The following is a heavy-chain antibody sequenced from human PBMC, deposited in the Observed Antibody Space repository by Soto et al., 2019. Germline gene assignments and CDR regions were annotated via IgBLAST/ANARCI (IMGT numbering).Heavy chain of an antibody. D-gene: IGHD6-6*01. V-gene: IGHV3-23*01. CDR2: ISGSGGST. Sequence: GSLSVSWAASGLSFSSYAMSWVRQAPGKGLELVSAISGSGGSTYYADSVKGRFTISRDNSKNTLYLQMNSLRAEDTAVYYCDCSSRNWFDPWGQGTLVTVSS. CDR1: GLSFSSYA. J-gene: IGHJ5*02. CDR3: DCSSRNWFDP.